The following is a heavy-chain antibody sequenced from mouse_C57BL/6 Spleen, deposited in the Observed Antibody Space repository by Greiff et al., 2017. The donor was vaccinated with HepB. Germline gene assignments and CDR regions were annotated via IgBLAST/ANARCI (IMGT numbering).Heavy chain of an antibody. V-gene: IGHV7-3*01. CDR3: ASHDGFYWYFDV. D-gene: IGHD2-3*01. CDR2: IRNKANGYTT. J-gene: IGHJ1*03. CDR1: GFTFTDYY. Sequence: EVQGVESGGGLVQPGGSLSLSCAASGFTFTDYYMSWVRQPPGKALEWLGFIRNKANGYTTEYSASVKGRFTISRDNSQSILYLQMNALRAEDSATYYCASHDGFYWYFDVWGTGTTVTVSS.